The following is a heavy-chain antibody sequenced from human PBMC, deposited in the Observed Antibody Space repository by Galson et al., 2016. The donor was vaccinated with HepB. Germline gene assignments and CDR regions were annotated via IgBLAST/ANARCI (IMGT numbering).Heavy chain of an antibody. D-gene: IGHD6-19*01. Sequence: KGLEWIGYIYYSEITNYNPSLKSRVTISIGTSKNQVSLKLSSVTTADTAVYYCARDGYAPRSGWYTDAFDIWGQGTMVTVSS. CDR2: IYYSEIT. V-gene: IGHV4-59*01. CDR3: ARDGYAPRSGWYTDAFDI. J-gene: IGHJ3*02.